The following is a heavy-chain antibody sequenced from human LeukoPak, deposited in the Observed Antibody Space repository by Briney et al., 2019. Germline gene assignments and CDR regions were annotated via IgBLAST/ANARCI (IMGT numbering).Heavy chain of an antibody. CDR3: ARGPHYYYDSSGSLDY. CDR1: GFTFSSYA. CDR2: ISNDGSNT. D-gene: IGHD3-22*01. Sequence: GRSLRLSCAASGFTFSSYAMHWVRQAPGKGLEWVAVISNDGSNTYYADSVKGRFTISRDNAKNSLYLQMNSLRAEDTAVYYCARGPHYYYDSSGSLDYWGQGTLVTVSS. J-gene: IGHJ4*02. V-gene: IGHV3-30-3*01.